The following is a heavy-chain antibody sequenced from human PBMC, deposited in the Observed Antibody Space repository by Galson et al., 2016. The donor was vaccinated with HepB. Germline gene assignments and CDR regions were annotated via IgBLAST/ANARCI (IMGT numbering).Heavy chain of an antibody. Sequence: SVKVSCKASGYTFTCYGINWVRQAPGQGLESMGWISVYNGNTKYAQNLQGRVTMTTDTSTTTAYMEQRSLRSDDTAVYYCARARVGDYYVFDVWGQGTMVTVSS. J-gene: IGHJ3*01. CDR2: ISVYNGNT. CDR1: GYTFTCYG. V-gene: IGHV1-18*01. D-gene: IGHD2-21*02. CDR3: ARARVGDYYVFDV.